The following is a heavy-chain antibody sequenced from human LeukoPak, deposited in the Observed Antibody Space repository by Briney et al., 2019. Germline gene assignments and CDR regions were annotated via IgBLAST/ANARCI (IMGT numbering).Heavy chain of an antibody. Sequence: PSETPSLTCTVPGYSISSGYYWGWIQQAPGKGLEWIGSISHSGSTYYNPSLKSRVTISVDTSKNQFSLKLSSVTAADTAVYYCARDVESIAVAGTIFYYYYYMDVWGKGTTVTVSS. V-gene: IGHV4-38-2*02. J-gene: IGHJ6*03. D-gene: IGHD6-19*01. CDR2: ISHSGST. CDR3: ARDVESIAVAGTIFYYYYYMDV. CDR1: GYSISSGYY.